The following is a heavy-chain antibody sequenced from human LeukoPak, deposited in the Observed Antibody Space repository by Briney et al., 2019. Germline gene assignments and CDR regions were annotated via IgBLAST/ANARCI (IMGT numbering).Heavy chain of an antibody. Sequence: GGSLRLSCAASGFIVSNTYMSWVRQAPGKGLEWVSLIHSGGNTYYADSVKGRFTISKDNSKNALYLQMNNLGAEDTAMYYCARESQFSSGWYYFDSWGQGTLVTVSS. J-gene: IGHJ4*02. V-gene: IGHV3-53*01. CDR1: GFIVSNTY. CDR2: IHSGGNT. CDR3: ARESQFSSGWYYFDS. D-gene: IGHD6-19*01.